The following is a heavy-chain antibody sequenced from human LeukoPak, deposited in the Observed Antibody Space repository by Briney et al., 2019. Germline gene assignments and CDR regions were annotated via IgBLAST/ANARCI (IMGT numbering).Heavy chain of an antibody. CDR2: INPNSGGT. Sequence: ASVKVSCKASGYTFTGYYMHWVRQAPGQGLEWMGWINPNSGGTKYAQKFQGRVTMTRDTSISTAYMELSRLRSDDTAVYYCAPLNLGYCSSTSCRGGYWGQGTLVTVSS. D-gene: IGHD2-2*01. CDR1: GYTFTGYY. V-gene: IGHV1-2*02. CDR3: APLNLGYCSSTSCRGGY. J-gene: IGHJ4*02.